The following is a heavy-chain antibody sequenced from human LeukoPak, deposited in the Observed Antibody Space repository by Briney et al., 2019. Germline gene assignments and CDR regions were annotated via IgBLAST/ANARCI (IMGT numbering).Heavy chain of an antibody. CDR3: ARVVRAILGTGQTVGQPKRGVTHFDY. Sequence: SETLSLTCTISGVSINNFYWSWIRQPPGKGLEWIGNVHYSGSANYNPSLKSRVTISVDTSKNQFSPRLSSVTAADTAVYYCARVVRAILGTGQTVGQPKRGVTHFDYWGQGTLVTVSS. J-gene: IGHJ4*02. V-gene: IGHV4-59*01. CDR2: VHYSGSA. CDR1: GVSINNFY. D-gene: IGHD3-10*01.